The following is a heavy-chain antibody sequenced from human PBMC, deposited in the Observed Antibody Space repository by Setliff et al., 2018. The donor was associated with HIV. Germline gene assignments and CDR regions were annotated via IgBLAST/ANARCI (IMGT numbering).Heavy chain of an antibody. CDR1: GGSISSYY. CDR3: AKEARDIPTTGTGY. D-gene: IGHD6-13*01. Sequence: PSETLSLTCTVSGGSISSYYWSWIRQPPGKGLEWIGYIYTSGSTNYNPSLKSRVTISLDTSKNQFSLKLSSVTAADTAVYYCAKEARDIPTTGTGYWGQGALVTVSS. V-gene: IGHV4-4*09. CDR2: IYTSGST. J-gene: IGHJ4*02.